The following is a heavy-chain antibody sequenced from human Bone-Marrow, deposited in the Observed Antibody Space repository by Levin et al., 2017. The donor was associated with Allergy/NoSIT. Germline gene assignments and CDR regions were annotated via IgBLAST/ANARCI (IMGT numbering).Heavy chain of an antibody. J-gene: IGHJ4*02. CDR3: ARLGDGYNEDY. Sequence: SQTLSLTCSVSGASISSSPYYWTWIRQPPGKGLEWIGSVYYTGRTYHNPSLESRLTLPVDTSKNQFSLKLSSVTAADTAVYYCARLGDGYNEDYWGQGTLVTVSS. V-gene: IGHV4-39*07. CDR1: GASISSSPYY. CDR2: VYYTGRT. D-gene: IGHD5-24*01.